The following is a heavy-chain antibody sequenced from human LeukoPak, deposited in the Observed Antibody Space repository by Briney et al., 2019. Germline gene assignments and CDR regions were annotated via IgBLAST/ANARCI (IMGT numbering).Heavy chain of an antibody. D-gene: IGHD6-6*01. J-gene: IGHJ4*02. V-gene: IGHV1-69*13. Sequence: SVKVSCKASGGTFSSYAISWVRQAPGQGLEWMGGIIPIFGTANYAQKFQGRVTITADESTSTAYMELSRLRSDDTAVYYCASLQYSSSPTDYWGQGTLVTVSS. CDR3: ASLQYSSSPTDY. CDR2: IIPIFGTA. CDR1: GGTFSSYA.